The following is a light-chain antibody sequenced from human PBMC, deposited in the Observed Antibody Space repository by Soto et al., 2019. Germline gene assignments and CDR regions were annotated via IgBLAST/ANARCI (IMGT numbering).Light chain of an antibody. CDR1: QGISSY. Sequence: AIRMTQSPSSFSASTGDRVTITCRASQGISSYLAWYQQKPGKAPKLLIYAASTLQSGVPSRFSGSGSGTDFTLTISCLQSEDVATYYCQQYYRYPRTFGQGTKVDIK. CDR3: QQYYRYPRT. CDR2: AAS. V-gene: IGKV1-8*01. J-gene: IGKJ1*01.